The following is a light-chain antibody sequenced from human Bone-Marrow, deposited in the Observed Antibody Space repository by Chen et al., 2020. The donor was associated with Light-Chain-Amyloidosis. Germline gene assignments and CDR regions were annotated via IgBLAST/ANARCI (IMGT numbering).Light chain of an antibody. CDR3: LEDYESPQT. J-gene: IGKJ3*01. CDR2: AAS. CDR1: QGIRND. V-gene: IGKV1-6*01. Sequence: AIQMTQSPSSLSASVGDRVTITCRASQGIRNDIGWYQQKPGKAPKHLIYAASSLQSGVPSSYSNSGSGPDFTLTISSLQPEDFASYYWLEDYESPQTVGPGSKV.